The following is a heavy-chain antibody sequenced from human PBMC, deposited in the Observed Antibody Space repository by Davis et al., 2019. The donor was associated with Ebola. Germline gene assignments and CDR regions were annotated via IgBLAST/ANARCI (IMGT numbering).Heavy chain of an antibody. CDR2: ISGSGGST. CDR3: ARDRRDGYNPLDY. Sequence: PGGSLRLSCAASGFTFSSYAMSWVRQAPGKGLEWVSAISGSGGSTYYADSVKGRFTISRDNAKNSLYLQMNSLRDEDTAVYYCARDRRDGYNPLDYWGQGTLVTVSS. CDR1: GFTFSSYA. D-gene: IGHD5-24*01. V-gene: IGHV3-23*01. J-gene: IGHJ4*02.